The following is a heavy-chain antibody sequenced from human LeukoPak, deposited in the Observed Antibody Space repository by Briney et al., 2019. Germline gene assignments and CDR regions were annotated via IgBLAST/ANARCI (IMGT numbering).Heavy chain of an antibody. V-gene: IGHV3-30*02. D-gene: IGHD2-2*01. CDR2: ILFDESNK. CDR1: GFTFSNYW. Sequence: GGSLRLSCAASGFTFSNYWIHWVRQAPGKGLEWVAFILFDESNKYYADSVKGRFTISRDRSKNTVYLQMNSLRPEDTALYYCAKAAGFCSSTSCPGDYWGQGPWSPSPQ. J-gene: IGHJ4*02. CDR3: AKAAGFCSSTSCPGDY.